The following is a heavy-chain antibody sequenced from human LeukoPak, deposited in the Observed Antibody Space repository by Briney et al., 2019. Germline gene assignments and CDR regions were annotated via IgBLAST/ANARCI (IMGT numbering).Heavy chain of an antibody. Sequence: PGGSLRLSCAASGFTFSFYAMSWVRQAPGKGLEWVSGLSGSGGSTDYADSVKGRFTISRDNSKSTVYLQMNNLRAEDTAVYFCARDSGWTGTGSFECWGQGTLVTVSS. D-gene: IGHD1-1*01. CDR3: ARDSGWTGTGSFEC. CDR1: GFTFSFYA. V-gene: IGHV3-23*01. J-gene: IGHJ4*02. CDR2: LSGSGGST.